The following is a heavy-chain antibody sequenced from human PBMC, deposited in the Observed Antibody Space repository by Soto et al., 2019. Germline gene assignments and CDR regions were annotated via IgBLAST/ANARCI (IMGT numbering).Heavy chain of an antibody. V-gene: IGHV1-18*01. D-gene: IGHD2-8*01. CDR3: ARDLAGENGDWFDP. J-gene: IGHJ5*02. CDR2: ISAYNGNT. CDR1: GYTFTSYG. Sequence: QVPLVPSGAEVKKPGASVKVSCKASGYTFTSYGISWVRQAPGQGLEWMGWISAYNGNTNYAQKLQGIVTMTTDTSTSTAYMELRRLRSDDTAVYYCARDLAGENGDWFDPWGQGTLVTVSS.